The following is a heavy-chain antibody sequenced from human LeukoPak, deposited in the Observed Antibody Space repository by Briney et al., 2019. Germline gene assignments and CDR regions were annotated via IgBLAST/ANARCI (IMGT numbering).Heavy chain of an antibody. CDR1: GYTFTSYY. Sequence: ASVKVSCKASGYTFTSYYMHWLRQAPGQGLEWMGIINPSGGSTSYAQKFQGRVTMTRDTSTSTVYMVLSSLRSEDTAVYYCARDRGGNWFDPWGQGTLVTVSS. CDR3: ARDRGGNWFDP. V-gene: IGHV1-46*01. J-gene: IGHJ5*02. D-gene: IGHD3-10*01. CDR2: INPSGGST.